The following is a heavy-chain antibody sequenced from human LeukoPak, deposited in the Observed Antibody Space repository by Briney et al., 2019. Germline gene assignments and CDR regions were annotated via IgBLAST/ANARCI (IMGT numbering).Heavy chain of an antibody. CDR2: VNHGGST. J-gene: IGHJ4*02. CDR3: ARGRLSAVAGSRGYYFDY. Sequence: SETLSLTCAVYGGSFSGYYWSWIRQPPGKGLEWIGEVNHGGSTNYNPSLKSRVTISVDTSKNQFSLKLSSVTAADTAVYYCARGRLSAVAGSRGYYFDYWGQGTLVTVSS. V-gene: IGHV4-34*01. D-gene: IGHD6-19*01. CDR1: GGSFSGYY.